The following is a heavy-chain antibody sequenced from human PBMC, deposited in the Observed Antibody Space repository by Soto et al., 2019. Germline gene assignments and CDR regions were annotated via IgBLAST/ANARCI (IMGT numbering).Heavy chain of an antibody. CDR1: GYTFTGYY. D-gene: IGHD1-1*01. J-gene: IGHJ6*02. CDR3: ARVAHSGADYYYGMDV. CDR2: INPNTGGT. V-gene: IGHV1-2*04. Sequence: ASVKVSCKASGYTFTGYYMHWVRQAPGQGLERMGWINPNTGGTNYAQKFQGWVTMTRDTSISTAYMELSRLRSDDTAVYYCARVAHSGADYYYGMDVWGQGTTVTVSS.